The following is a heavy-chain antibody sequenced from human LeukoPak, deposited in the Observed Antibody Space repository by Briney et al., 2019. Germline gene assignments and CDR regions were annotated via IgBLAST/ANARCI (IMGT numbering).Heavy chain of an antibody. CDR2: IKQDGIEK. V-gene: IGHV3-7*01. D-gene: IGHD3-22*01. CDR1: GFTFSNYW. J-gene: IGHJ1*01. Sequence: GGSQRLSCTASGFTFSNYWMTWIRQAPGKGPEGVANIKQDGIEKYYVDSVEGRFTVSRDNSKNSLFLQIESLRAADTAVYYCATCSSGYYCDHFQTWGQGSLVTVSS. CDR3: ATCSSGYYCDHFQT.